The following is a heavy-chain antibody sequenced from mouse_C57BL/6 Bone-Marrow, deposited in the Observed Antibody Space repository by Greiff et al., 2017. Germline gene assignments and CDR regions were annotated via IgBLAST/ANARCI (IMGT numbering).Heavy chain of an antibody. CDR1: GFTFSSYG. V-gene: IGHV5-6*01. Sequence: EVQLVESGGDLVKPGGSLKLSCAASGFTFSSYGMSWVRQTPDKRLEWVATISSGGSYTYYPDSVKGRFTISRDNAKNTLYLQMSSLKSEDTAMYYCAKHQTAQASFAYWGQGTLVTVSA. D-gene: IGHD3-2*02. J-gene: IGHJ3*01. CDR2: ISSGGSYT. CDR3: AKHQTAQASFAY.